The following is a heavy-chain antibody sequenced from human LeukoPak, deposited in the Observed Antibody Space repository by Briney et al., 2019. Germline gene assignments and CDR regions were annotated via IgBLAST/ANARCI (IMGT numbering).Heavy chain of an antibody. D-gene: IGHD4-23*01. CDR3: ARRAGGYSHPYDY. CDR1: GFTFSTYG. V-gene: IGHV3-33*05. J-gene: IGHJ4*02. Sequence: GGSLRLSCAASGFTFSTYGMHWVRQGPGKGLEWVAYIPYDGSKEYYAESVKGRFTISRDNSKNTLYLQMNSLRAEDTAVYYCARRAGGYSHPYDYWGQGILVTVSS. CDR2: IPYDGSKE.